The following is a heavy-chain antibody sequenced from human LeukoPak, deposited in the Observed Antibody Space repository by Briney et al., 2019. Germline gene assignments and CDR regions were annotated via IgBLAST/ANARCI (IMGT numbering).Heavy chain of an antibody. V-gene: IGHV3-21*01. J-gene: IGHJ5*02. CDR3: ARGGLYYHDSSGYYGPGDWFDP. CDR1: GFTFSSYS. Sequence: GGSLRLSCAASGFTFSSYSMNWVRQAPGKGLEWVSSISSSSSYIYYADSVKGRFTISRDNAKNSLYLQMNSLRAEDTAEYYCARGGLYYHDSSGYYGPGDWFDPWGQGTLVTVSS. CDR2: ISSSSSYI. D-gene: IGHD3-22*01.